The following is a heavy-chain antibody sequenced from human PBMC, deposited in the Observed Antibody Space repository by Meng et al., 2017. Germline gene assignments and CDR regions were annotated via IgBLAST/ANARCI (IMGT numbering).Heavy chain of an antibody. Sequence: SETLSLTCTVSGGSTSSNYWNWIRQPPGKGLEWIGYIYHSGSTSYNPSLKSRVTISVDTSKNQFSLKLSSVTAADTAVYYCARALGYSSGWYGLDYWGQGTLVTVSS. V-gene: IGHV4-59*01. CDR2: IYHSGST. D-gene: IGHD6-19*01. CDR1: GGSTSSNY. J-gene: IGHJ4*02. CDR3: ARALGYSSGWYGLDY.